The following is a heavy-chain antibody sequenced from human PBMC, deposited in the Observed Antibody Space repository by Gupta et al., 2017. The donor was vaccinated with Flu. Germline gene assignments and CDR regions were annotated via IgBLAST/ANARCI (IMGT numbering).Heavy chain of an antibody. CDR3: ASVEGQV. CDR2: ISTSSITI. Sequence: EGQMMESGGGMVQPGGSLRLSCAASGFSFSTYEMNWLRQAPGKGLEWVSYISTSSITIFYADSVKGRLTISRDDAKNSLYLQMNSLRAEDTAIYYCASVEGQVWGQGTMVTVSS. CDR1: GFSFSTYE. V-gene: IGHV3-48*03. J-gene: IGHJ3*01. D-gene: IGHD2-21*01.